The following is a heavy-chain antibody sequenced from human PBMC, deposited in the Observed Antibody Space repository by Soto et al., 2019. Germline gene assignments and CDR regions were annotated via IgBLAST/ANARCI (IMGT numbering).Heavy chain of an antibody. D-gene: IGHD6-6*01. CDR1: GFTFSGSA. CDR3: TRRIAAHTFDY. CDR2: IRSKANSYAT. J-gene: IGHJ4*02. V-gene: IGHV3-73*01. Sequence: GGSLRLSCAASGFTFSGSAMHWVRQASGKGLEWVGRIRSKANSYATAYAASVKGRFTISRDDSKNTAYLQMNSLKTEDTAVYYCTRRIAAHTFDYWGQGTLVTVSS.